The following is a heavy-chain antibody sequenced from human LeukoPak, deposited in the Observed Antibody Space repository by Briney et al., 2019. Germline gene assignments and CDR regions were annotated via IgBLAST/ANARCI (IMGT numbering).Heavy chain of an antibody. J-gene: IGHJ3*02. CDR1: GYSFTSYA. V-gene: IGHV7-4-1*02. CDR2: MNTETEHP. CDR3: VRGNPDVSDI. Sequence: ASVKVSCKATGYSFTSYALIWVRQAPGQGLEWMGRMNTETEHPTYAQGFTGRFVFSLDTSVSTAYLQISNLKAEDTAVYYCVRGNPDVSDIWGQGTMVTVSS.